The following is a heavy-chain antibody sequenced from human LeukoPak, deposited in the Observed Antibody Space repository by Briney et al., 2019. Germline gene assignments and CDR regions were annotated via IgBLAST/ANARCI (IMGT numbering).Heavy chain of an antibody. CDR1: GFTFSTNG. CDR3: ARDPTLFYGDYVDY. J-gene: IGHJ4*02. D-gene: IGHD4-17*01. Sequence: PGRSLRLSCAASGFTFSTNGMHWVRQPPGKGLEWVAIISFDGSNKYYADSVKGRFTISRGNSQNTLYLQLNSLRPEDTAVYYCARDPTLFYGDYVDYWGQGTLVTVSS. CDR2: ISFDGSNK. V-gene: IGHV3-30*19.